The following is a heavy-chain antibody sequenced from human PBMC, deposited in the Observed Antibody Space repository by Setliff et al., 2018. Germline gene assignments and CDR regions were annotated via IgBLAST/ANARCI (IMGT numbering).Heavy chain of an antibody. V-gene: IGHV3-23*01. Sequence: GGSLRLSCAASGFTFSSYAMNWVRQAPGKGLEWVSFISGGGSRTYYADSVKGRFTISRDNSKNTLYLQMNSLRPDDTAVYHCARSDGGSSGLDYWGQGTLVTVSS. CDR3: ARSDGGSSGLDY. CDR1: GFTFSSYA. D-gene: IGHD2-15*01. CDR2: ISGGGSRT. J-gene: IGHJ4*02.